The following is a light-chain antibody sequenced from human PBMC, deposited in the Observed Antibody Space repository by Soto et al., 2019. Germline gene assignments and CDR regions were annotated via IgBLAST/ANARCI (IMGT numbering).Light chain of an antibody. CDR2: LNSDGSH. J-gene: IGLJ2*01. Sequence: QSVLTQSPSASASRGASVKLTCTLSSGHSSYAIAWHQQQPEKGPRYLMNLNSDGSHSKGDGIPDRFSGSSSGAERYLTISSLQCEDEADYYCQTWGTGTVVFGGGTKLTVL. V-gene: IGLV4-69*02. CDR1: SGHSSYA. CDR3: QTWGTGTVV.